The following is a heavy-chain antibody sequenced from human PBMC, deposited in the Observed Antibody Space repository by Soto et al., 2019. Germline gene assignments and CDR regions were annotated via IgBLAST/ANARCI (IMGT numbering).Heavy chain of an antibody. Sequence: QVQLQESGPGLVKPSQTLSLTCTVSGGSISSGDYYWSWIRQPPGKGLEWIGYIYYSGSTYYNPSRKSRVTISVDTSKNELSLKLSSVTAADTAVYFCARLTTMDHDAFDIWGQVTMVTVSS. J-gene: IGHJ3*02. D-gene: IGHD3-10*01. CDR1: GGSISSGDYY. CDR2: IYYSGST. CDR3: ARLTTMDHDAFDI. V-gene: IGHV4-30-4*01.